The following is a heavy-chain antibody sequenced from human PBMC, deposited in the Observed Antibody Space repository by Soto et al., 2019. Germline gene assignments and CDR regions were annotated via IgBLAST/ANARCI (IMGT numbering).Heavy chain of an antibody. V-gene: IGHV1-46*01. D-gene: IGHD6-13*01. CDR2: INPSGGST. Sequence: GASVKVSCKASGYTFTSYYMHWVRQAPGQGLEWMGIINPSGGSTSYAQKFQGRVTMTRDTSTSTVYMELSSLRSEDTAVYYCARDNSSSWPRYYFDYWGQGTLVTAPQ. CDR3: ARDNSSSWPRYYFDY. J-gene: IGHJ4*02. CDR1: GYTFTSYY.